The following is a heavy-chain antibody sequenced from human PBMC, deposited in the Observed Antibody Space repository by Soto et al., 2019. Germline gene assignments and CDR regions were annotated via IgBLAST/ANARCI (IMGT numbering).Heavy chain of an antibody. J-gene: IGHJ6*02. Sequence: EASVKVSCKASGYTFTGYYMHWVRQAPGQGLEWMGWINPNSGGTNYAQKFQGRVTITADESTSTAYMELSSLRSEDTAVYYCARGRGNYDFWSGYYPANSYFYYYGMDVWGQGTTVTVSS. CDR1: GYTFTGYY. V-gene: IGHV1-2*02. CDR2: INPNSGGT. D-gene: IGHD3-3*01. CDR3: ARGRGNYDFWSGYYPANSYFYYYGMDV.